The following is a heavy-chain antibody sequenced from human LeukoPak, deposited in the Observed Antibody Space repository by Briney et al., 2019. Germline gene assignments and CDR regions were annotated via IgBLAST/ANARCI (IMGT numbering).Heavy chain of an antibody. CDR3: ARGNGDYGE. CDR2: IIPIFGTA. D-gene: IGHD4-17*01. J-gene: IGHJ4*02. CDR1: GGTFSSYA. V-gene: IGHV1-69*05. Sequence: ASVKVSCKASGGTFSSYAISWVRQAPGQGLEWMGRIIPIFGTANYAQKLQDRVTMTTDTSTTTAYMELRSLRSDDTAVYYCARGNGDYGEWGQGTLVTVSS.